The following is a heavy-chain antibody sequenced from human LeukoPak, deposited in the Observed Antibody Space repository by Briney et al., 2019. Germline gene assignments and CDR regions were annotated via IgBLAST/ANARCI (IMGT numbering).Heavy chain of an antibody. CDR1: GFTFDDYA. CDR2: ISWNSGSM. D-gene: IGHD3-10*01. Sequence: GGSLRLSCAASGFTFDDYAMHWVRQAPGKGLEWVSGISWNSGSMGYADSVKGRFTISRDNAKNSLYLQMNSLRAEDTASYYCAKDPYGSGGYKGVGWFDPWGQGTLVTVSS. CDR3: AKDPYGSGGYKGVGWFDP. J-gene: IGHJ5*02. V-gene: IGHV3-9*01.